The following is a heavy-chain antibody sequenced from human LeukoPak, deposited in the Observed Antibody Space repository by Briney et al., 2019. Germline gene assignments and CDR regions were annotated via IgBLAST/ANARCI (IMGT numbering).Heavy chain of an antibody. V-gene: IGHV4-39*01. CDR1: GDSVSSTGYY. Sequence: SETLSLTCTVSGDSVSSTGYYWGWIRQPPGKGLEWIGTIYYSGSTYYNPSLKSRVTMSEDTSRNQFSLRLSSVNAADTAVYYCAKAGPPYSHRSGLYVFDVGGKGKMATFSS. D-gene: IGHD3-22*01. J-gene: IGHJ3*01. CDR3: AKAGPPYSHRSGLYVFDV. CDR2: IYYSGST.